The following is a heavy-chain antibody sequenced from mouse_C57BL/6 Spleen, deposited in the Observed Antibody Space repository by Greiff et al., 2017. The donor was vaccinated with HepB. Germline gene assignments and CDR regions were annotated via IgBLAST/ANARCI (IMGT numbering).Heavy chain of an antibody. Sequence: ESGPGLVKPSQSLSLTCSVTGYSITSGYYWNWIRQFPGNKLEWMGYISYDGSNNYNPSLKNRISITRDTSKNQFFLKLNSVTTEDTATYYCARAYYCGSSFDYWGQGTTLTVSS. D-gene: IGHD1-1*01. CDR3: ARAYYCGSSFDY. CDR2: ISYDGSN. J-gene: IGHJ2*01. V-gene: IGHV3-6*01. CDR1: GYSITSGYY.